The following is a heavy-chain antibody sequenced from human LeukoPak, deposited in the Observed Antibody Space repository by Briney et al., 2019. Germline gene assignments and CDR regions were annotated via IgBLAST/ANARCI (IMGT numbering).Heavy chain of an antibody. CDR2: IYYSGST. D-gene: IGHD3-22*01. V-gene: IGHV4-59*01. Sequence: SETLSLTCTVSGGSISSYYWSWIRQPPGKGLEWIGYIYYSGSTNYNPSLKSRVTISVDTSKKQFSLKVRSVTAADMAVYYCARRDSPFDLWGRGTLVTVSS. J-gene: IGHJ2*01. CDR1: GGSISSYY. CDR3: ARRDSPFDL.